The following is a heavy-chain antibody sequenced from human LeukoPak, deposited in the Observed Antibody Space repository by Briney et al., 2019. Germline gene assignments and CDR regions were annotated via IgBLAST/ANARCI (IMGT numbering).Heavy chain of an antibody. Sequence: PGGSLRLSCAASGFTFSNSAMSWVRQGPGKGLEWVSGISGSSGSNTYYADSVKGRFTIFRDNSKNSLYLQMNSLRAEDTAVYYCARLWFGEPPDYWGQGTLVTVSS. D-gene: IGHD3-10*01. CDR2: ISGSSGSNT. J-gene: IGHJ4*02. CDR3: ARLWFGEPPDY. V-gene: IGHV3-23*01. CDR1: GFTFSNSA.